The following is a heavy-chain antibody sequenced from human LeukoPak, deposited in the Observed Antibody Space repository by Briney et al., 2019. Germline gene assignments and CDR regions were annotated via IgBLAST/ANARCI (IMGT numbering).Heavy chain of an antibody. J-gene: IGHJ3*02. CDR1: GYTFTNYY. Sequence: ASVKVSCKASGYTFTNYYMHWVRQAPGQGLEWMGIINPSGGSTRFAQKFQGRITMTRDTSMTTVYMELSSLRSEDTAVYYCARGPYSGYDVWHAFDIWGQGTMVTVSS. CDR2: INPSGGST. V-gene: IGHV1-46*01. D-gene: IGHD5-12*01. CDR3: ARGPYSGYDVWHAFDI.